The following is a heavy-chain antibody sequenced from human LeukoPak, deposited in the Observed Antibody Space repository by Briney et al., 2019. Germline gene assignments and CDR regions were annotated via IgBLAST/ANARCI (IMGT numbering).Heavy chain of an antibody. CDR3: ARGSGDWTYYFDY. V-gene: IGHV4-38-2*02. CDR1: GYSISSGYL. D-gene: IGHD2-21*02. Sequence: ETLSLTCTVSGYSISSGYLWGWIRQPPGKGLEWIGSTYHGGTTYSNPSLKSRVIISEDTSKNQFSLKLSSVTAADTAVYYCARGSGDWTYYFDYWGQRTLVTVSS. CDR2: TYHGGTT. J-gene: IGHJ4*02.